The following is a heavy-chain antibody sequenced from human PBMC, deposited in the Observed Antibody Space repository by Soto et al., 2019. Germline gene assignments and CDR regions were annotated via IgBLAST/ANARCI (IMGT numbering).Heavy chain of an antibody. V-gene: IGHV3-21*01. CDR1: GFTFRSLT. Sequence: EGTLRCSCAASGFTFRSLTMNCIRQAPGHGLELVPTISSNSAYIYYTEALRGRFTISRDNATNSLLRQMNSLPAEDTAVYYCTSDASRDSSARGWFDPWGPGTLVTGSS. J-gene: IGHJ5*02. D-gene: IGHD6-13*01. CDR2: ISSNSAYI. CDR3: TSDASRDSSARGWFDP.